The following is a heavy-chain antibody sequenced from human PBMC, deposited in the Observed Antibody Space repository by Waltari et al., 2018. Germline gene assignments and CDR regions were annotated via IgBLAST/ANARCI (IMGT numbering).Heavy chain of an antibody. CDR2: IKQDGSAK. J-gene: IGHJ3*02. V-gene: IGHV3-7*01. Sequence: EVQVVESGGGLVQPGGSLGLSFSASGFTFTNFYLAWVRQTPGKGLEWVASIKQDGSAKYYVDSVRGRFTISRDNAKNSLFLQMNSLRAEDTAVYYCARGYVGAFDMWGQGTMVTVSS. CDR1: GFTFTNFY. D-gene: IGHD1-20*01. CDR3: ARGYVGAFDM.